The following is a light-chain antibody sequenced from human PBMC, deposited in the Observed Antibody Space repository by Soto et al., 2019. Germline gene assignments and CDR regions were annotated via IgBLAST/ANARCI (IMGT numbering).Light chain of an antibody. Sequence: EIVMTQSPATLSVSPGERATLSCRASQSVSSNLAWYQQKPGQAPRLLMYGASTRASGIPTRFSGSGSGREFTLTISRLQSEDFAVYYCQHYNNWPYTFGQGTKLEIK. V-gene: IGKV3-15*01. CDR3: QHYNNWPYT. J-gene: IGKJ2*01. CDR1: QSVSSN. CDR2: GAS.